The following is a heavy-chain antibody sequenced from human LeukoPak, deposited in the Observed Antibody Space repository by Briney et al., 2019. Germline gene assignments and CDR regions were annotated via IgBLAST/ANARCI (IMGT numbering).Heavy chain of an antibody. J-gene: IGHJ2*01. CDR2: IKQDGSEK. D-gene: IGHD2-2*01. Sequence: GGSLRLSCAASGFTFSNFWMSWVRQAPGKGLEWVANIKQDGSEKYYMDSVKGRFTISRYNAKNSLYLQMNSVRAEDAAVYYCARDWCSSPSCSRGWYFDVWGRGTLVTISS. CDR3: ARDWCSSPSCSRGWYFDV. CDR1: GFTFSNFW. V-gene: IGHV3-7*01.